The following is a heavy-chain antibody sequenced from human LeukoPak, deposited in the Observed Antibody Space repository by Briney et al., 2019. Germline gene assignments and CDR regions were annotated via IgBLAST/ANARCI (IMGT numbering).Heavy chain of an antibody. CDR3: TKYQVPYYDRSAFDP. Sequence: SETLSLTCTVSGGSITTGSSYWTWIRQHPGKGLEWIGYIYYSGNTYYNPSLESRVTISLDTSKNQFSLNVSSVTAADTAVYYCTKYQVPYYDRSAFDPWGQGTLVTVSS. CDR1: GGSITTGSSY. J-gene: IGHJ5*02. V-gene: IGHV4-31*03. D-gene: IGHD3-22*01. CDR2: IYYSGNT.